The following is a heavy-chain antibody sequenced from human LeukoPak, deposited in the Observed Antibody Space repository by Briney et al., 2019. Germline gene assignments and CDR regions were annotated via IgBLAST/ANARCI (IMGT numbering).Heavy chain of an antibody. CDR1: GYTFTGYH. CDR2: INPYSGDT. CDR3: ARRVSLGRSRTDAFDI. J-gene: IGHJ3*02. D-gene: IGHD7-27*01. V-gene: IGHV1-2*06. Sequence: ASVKVSCKASGYTFTGYHIHWVRQAPGQGLEWMGRINPYSGDTNFAQKFQGRVTMTRDTSITTAYMDLSSLTPDDTAVYYCARRVSLGRSRTDAFDIWGQGTMVTVSS.